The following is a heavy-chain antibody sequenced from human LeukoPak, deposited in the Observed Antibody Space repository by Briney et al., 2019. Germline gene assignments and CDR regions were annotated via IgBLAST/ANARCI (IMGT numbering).Heavy chain of an antibody. D-gene: IGHD6-19*01. Sequence: ASVKVSCKASGGTFSSYAISWVRQAPGQGLKWMGRIIPIFGTANYAQKFQGRVTITTDESTSTAYMELSSLRSEDTAVYYCARDEAFGQWLAPGDYWGQGTLVTVSS. CDR1: GGTFSSYA. J-gene: IGHJ4*02. V-gene: IGHV1-69*05. CDR2: IIPIFGTA. CDR3: ARDEAFGQWLAPGDY.